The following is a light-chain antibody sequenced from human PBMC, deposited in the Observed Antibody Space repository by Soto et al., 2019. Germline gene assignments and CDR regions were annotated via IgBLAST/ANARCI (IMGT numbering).Light chain of an antibody. CDR1: GSDVGGYNY. J-gene: IGLJ2*01. Sequence: QSALTQPPSASGSPGQSVTISCTGTGSDVGGYNYVSWYQHHPGKAPKRMLYEVSTRPSGVPDRFSGSKSGNTASLTVSGLQAEDEADYYCSSYAGSNIYVVFGGGTKLTVL. CDR3: SSYAGSNIYVV. V-gene: IGLV2-8*01. CDR2: EVS.